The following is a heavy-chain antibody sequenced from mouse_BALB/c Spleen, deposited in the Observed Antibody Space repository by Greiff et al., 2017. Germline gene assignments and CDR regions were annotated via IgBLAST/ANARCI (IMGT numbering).Heavy chain of an antibody. Sequence: EVNVVESGGGLVKPGGSLKLSCAASGFAFSSYDMSWVRQTPEKRLEWVAYISSGGGSTYYPDTVKGRFTISRDNAKNTLYLQMSSLKSEDTAMYYCARQGGYGSSYFDYWGQGTTLTVSS. J-gene: IGHJ2*01. CDR2: ISSGGGST. CDR1: GFAFSSYD. D-gene: IGHD1-1*01. CDR3: ARQGGYGSSYFDY. V-gene: IGHV5-12-1*01.